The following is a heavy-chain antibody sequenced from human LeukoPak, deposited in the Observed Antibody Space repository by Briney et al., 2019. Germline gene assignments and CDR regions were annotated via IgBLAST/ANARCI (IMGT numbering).Heavy chain of an antibody. D-gene: IGHD3-22*01. V-gene: IGHV3-23*01. CDR1: GFTFSSYA. CDR3: ARGAYYYDSSGYYPMDV. Sequence: GGSLRLSCAASGFTFSSYAMSWVRQAPGKGLEWVSAISGSGGSTYYADSVKGRFTISRDNSENTLYLQMNSLRAEDTAVYYCARGAYYYDSSGYYPMDVWGKGTTVTVSS. J-gene: IGHJ6*03. CDR2: ISGSGGST.